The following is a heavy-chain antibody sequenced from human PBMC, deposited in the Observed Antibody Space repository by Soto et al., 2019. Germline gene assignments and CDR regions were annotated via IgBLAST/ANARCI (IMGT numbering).Heavy chain of an antibody. CDR1: GFTLGDYI. J-gene: IGHJ4*02. D-gene: IGHD5-12*01. V-gene: IGHV3-49*04. CDR3: TRVFSYYGDSVPYNAPYC. CDR2: IRRNIDDGTT. Sequence: GGSLRLSCAGSGFTLGDYIMGWVRQAPGMGLEWVGFIRRNIDDGTTEYAASVKGRFTISRDDSKSVAYLQMDSLKIEDTGVYYCTRVFSYYGDSVPYNAPYCWGQGTLITVSS.